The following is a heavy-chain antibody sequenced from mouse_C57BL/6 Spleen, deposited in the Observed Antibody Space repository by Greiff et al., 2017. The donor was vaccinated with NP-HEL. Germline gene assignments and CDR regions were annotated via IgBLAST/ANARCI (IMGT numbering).Heavy chain of an antibody. J-gene: IGHJ3*01. CDR3: ARNGYGYDYDGSGFAY. D-gene: IGHD2-4*01. V-gene: IGHV1-7*01. Sequence: QVQLKESGAELAKPGASVKLSCKASGYTFTSYWMHWVKQRPGQGLEWIGYINPSSGYTKYNQKFKDKATLTADKSSSTAYMQLSSLTYEDSAVYYCARNGYGYDYDGSGFAYWGQGTLVTVSA. CDR1: GYTFTSYW. CDR2: INPSSGYT.